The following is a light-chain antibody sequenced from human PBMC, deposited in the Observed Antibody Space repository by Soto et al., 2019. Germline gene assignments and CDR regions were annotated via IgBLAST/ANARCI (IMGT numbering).Light chain of an antibody. J-gene: IGLJ2*01. CDR3: CSCTSSSTPVV. CDR2: DVS. V-gene: IGLV2-14*01. Sequence: QSALTQPASVSGTPGQSITISCTGTSRDVGGYNYVYWYQQHQGKAPQLMIYDVSNRPSGVSNRFSGSKSGNTASLTISGLQAEDEADYYCCSCTSSSTPVVFGGGTKVTVL. CDR1: SRDVGGYNY.